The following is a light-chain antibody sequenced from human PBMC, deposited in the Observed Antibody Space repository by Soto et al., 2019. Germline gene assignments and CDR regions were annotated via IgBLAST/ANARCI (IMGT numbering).Light chain of an antibody. J-gene: IGKJ1*01. CDR2: GAS. CDR1: QSIGSSY. Sequence: RVWTHSPGTLCLSPGERAALSGGASQSIGSSYLSWYQQKPGQAPRLLISGASSRATGIPDRFSGSGSGTDFTLTISRLEHEDFAVYYCQQYGSLGTFGQGTKVDIK. V-gene: IGKV3-20*01. CDR3: QQYGSLGT.